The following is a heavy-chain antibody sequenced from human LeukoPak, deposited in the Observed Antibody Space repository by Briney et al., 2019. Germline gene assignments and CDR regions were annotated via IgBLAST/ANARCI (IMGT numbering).Heavy chain of an antibody. CDR3: ARASSTVTHNWFDP. D-gene: IGHD4-17*01. J-gene: IGHJ5*02. CDR2: IYYSGST. CDR1: GGSISSGGYY. V-gene: IGHV4-31*03. Sequence: SETLSLTCTVSGGSISSGGYYWSWIRQHPGKGLEWIGYIYYSGSTYYNPSLKSRVTISVDTSKNQFSLKLSSVTAADTAVYYCARASSTVTHNWFDPWGQGNLVTVSS.